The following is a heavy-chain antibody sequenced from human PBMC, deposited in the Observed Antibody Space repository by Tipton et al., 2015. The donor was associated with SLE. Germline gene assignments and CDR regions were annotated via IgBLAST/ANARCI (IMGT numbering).Heavy chain of an antibody. V-gene: IGHV4-31*03. CDR1: GGSFSSGGYY. Sequence: TLSLTCTVSGGSFSSGGYYWRWIRPNPGKGLEGIGYISYSGRTSYSPSPKSRVTISVDTSKNQFSLNLSSVTAADTAIYYCARVGYSGTSPYYYYYMDVWGKGTTVTVSS. CDR3: ARVGYSGTSPYYYYYMDV. D-gene: IGHD1-26*01. J-gene: IGHJ6*03. CDR2: ISYSGRT.